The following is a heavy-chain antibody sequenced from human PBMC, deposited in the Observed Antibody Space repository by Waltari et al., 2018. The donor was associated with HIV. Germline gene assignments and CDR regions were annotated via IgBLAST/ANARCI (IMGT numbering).Heavy chain of an antibody. CDR2: IFYSGTT. CDR3: ARHKNRGSYFPVDF. Sequence: QLQLHESGPGLVKPSETLSLTSIVSGFSISSNNYYWGWIRQPPGKGLEWIGNIFYSGTTNYNPSLESRVTISIDTSKSQFSLNLDSVTAADTAIYYCARHKNRGSYFPVDFWGQGTLVAVSS. V-gene: IGHV4-39*07. D-gene: IGHD1-26*01. CDR1: GFSISSNNYY. J-gene: IGHJ4*02.